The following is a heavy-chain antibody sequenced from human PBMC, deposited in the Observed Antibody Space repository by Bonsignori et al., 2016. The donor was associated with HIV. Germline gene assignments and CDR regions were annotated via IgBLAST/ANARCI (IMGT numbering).Heavy chain of an antibody. D-gene: IGHD2-2*01. J-gene: IGHJ6*03. CDR2: IYSGGST. V-gene: IGHV3-53*01. Sequence: WIRQPPGKGLEWVSVIYSGGSTYYADSVKGRFTISRDNSKNTLYLQMNSLRAEDTAVYYCARRGAGDCSSTSCLDYYYYMDVWGKGTTVTVSS. CDR3: ARRGAGDCSSTSCLDYYYYMDV.